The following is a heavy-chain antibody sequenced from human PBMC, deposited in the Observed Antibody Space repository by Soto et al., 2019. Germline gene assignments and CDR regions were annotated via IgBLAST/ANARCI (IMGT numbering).Heavy chain of an antibody. J-gene: IGHJ4*02. CDR3: AKGGYTSYYDY. Sequence: EVQLLESGGGMVQPGGSLRLSCAASGFTFRNYAMTWVRQAPGKGLEWVSAIRASGDSPYYADSVKGRITISRDNSKNTVYLQTNSLEAEDTAVYFCAKGGYTSYYDYWGQGILVTVFS. V-gene: IGHV3-23*01. CDR2: IRASGDSP. D-gene: IGHD5-18*01. CDR1: GFTFRNYA.